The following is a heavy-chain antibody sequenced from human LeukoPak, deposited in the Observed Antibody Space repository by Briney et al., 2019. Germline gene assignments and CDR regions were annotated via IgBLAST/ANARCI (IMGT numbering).Heavy chain of an antibody. CDR1: GGTFSSYE. D-gene: IGHD3-10*01. V-gene: IGHV1-69*06. J-gene: IGHJ6*03. Sequence: ASVKVSCKASGGTFSSYEISWVRQAPGQGLEWMGGIIPMFGTAKYAQKFQGRVTITADKSTSTAYMELSSLRSEDTAVYYCARSNYYGSGSRRNYYYYYIDVWGKGTTVTISS. CDR2: IIPMFGTA. CDR3: ARSNYYGSGSRRNYYYYYIDV.